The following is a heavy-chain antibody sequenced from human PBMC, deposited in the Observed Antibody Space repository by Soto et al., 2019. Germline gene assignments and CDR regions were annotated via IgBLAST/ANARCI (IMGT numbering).Heavy chain of an antibody. Sequence: QVQLQESGPGLVKPSGTLSLTCAVSGVSISSHDWWTWVRQPPGKGLEWIGESHQSGNTNYNSSLESRVTISVDNSKNQFSLKLTSVTVADTAVYYCATRDSSRFYWGPGTLVTVSS. CDR1: GVSISSHDW. J-gene: IGHJ4*02. V-gene: IGHV4-4*02. CDR2: SHQSGNT. CDR3: ATRDSSRFY. D-gene: IGHD6-13*01.